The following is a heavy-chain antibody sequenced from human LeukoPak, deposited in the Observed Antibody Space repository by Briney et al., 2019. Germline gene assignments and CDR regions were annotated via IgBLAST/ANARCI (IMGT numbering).Heavy chain of an antibody. CDR3: ARYYYDSSGPYYFDY. CDR2: IIPIFGTA. V-gene: IGHV1-69*13. Sequence: SVKVSCKASGGTFISYAISWVRQAPGQGLEWMGGIIPIFGTANYAQKFQGRVTITADESTSTAYMELSSLRSEDTAVYYCARYYYDSSGPYYFDYWGQGTLVTVSS. J-gene: IGHJ4*02. D-gene: IGHD3-22*01. CDR1: GGTFISYA.